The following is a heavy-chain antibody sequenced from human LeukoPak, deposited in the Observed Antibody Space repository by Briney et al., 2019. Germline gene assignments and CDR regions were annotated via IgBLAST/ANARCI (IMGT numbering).Heavy chain of an antibody. CDR3: ASSRYGDYEYYFDY. V-gene: IGHV3-23*01. CDR2: ISGSGGST. CDR1: GFTFSTYW. J-gene: IGHJ4*02. D-gene: IGHD4-17*01. Sequence: GGSLRLSCAASGFTFSTYWMSWVRQAPGKGLEWVSAISGSGGSTYYADSVKGRFTISRDNSKNTLYLQMNSLRAEDTAVYYCASSRYGDYEYYFDYWGQGTLVTVSS.